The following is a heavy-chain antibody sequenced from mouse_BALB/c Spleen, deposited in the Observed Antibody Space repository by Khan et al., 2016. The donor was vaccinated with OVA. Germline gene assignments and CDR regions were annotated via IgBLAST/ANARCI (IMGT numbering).Heavy chain of an antibody. V-gene: IGHV1-20*02. J-gene: IGHJ2*01. CDR2: INPHIGET. Sequence: VQLQQSGPELVKPGASVKISCKASGYSFTGYFMNWVMQSHGKSLEWIGRINPHIGETFYNQKFKDKATLTVDESSSKDHMELRSWASEDSAVYYGARIYRSDFDYWGQGTTLTVSS. CDR1: GYSFTGYF. D-gene: IGHD1-1*01. CDR3: ARIYRSDFDY.